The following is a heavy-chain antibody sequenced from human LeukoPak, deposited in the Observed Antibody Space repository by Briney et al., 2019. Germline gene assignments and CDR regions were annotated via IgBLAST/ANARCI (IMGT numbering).Heavy chain of an antibody. J-gene: IGHJ4*02. D-gene: IGHD3-16*01. Sequence: SETLSLTCAVYGGSFSGYYWSWIRQPPGKGLEWIGEINHSGSTNYNPSLKSRVTISVDTSKNQFSLELSSVTAADTAVYYCASNDYVWGSYDYWGQGTLVTVSS. CDR2: INHSGST. CDR3: ASNDYVWGSYDY. V-gene: IGHV4-34*01. CDR1: GGSFSGYY.